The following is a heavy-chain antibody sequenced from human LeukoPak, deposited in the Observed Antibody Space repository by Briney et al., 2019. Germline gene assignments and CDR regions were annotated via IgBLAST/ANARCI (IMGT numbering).Heavy chain of an antibody. D-gene: IGHD6-19*01. J-gene: IGHJ4*02. CDR3: ARAVSGRFDY. CDR2: IYYSGST. Sequence: SETLSLTCTVSDGSINTSYWSWIRQPPGKGLEWIGQIYYSGSTNYNPSLKSRVTISVDTSKNQFSLKLSSVTAADTAIYYCARAVSGRFDYWGQGTLVTVSS. CDR1: DGSINTSY. V-gene: IGHV4-59*08.